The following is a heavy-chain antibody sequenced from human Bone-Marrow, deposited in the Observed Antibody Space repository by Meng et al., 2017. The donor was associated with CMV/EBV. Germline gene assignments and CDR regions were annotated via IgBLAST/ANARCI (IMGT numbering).Heavy chain of an antibody. CDR3: ARDTVYMGDAFDI. CDR1: GFTFSSYA. D-gene: IGHD4-11*01. V-gene: IGHV3-30-3*01. J-gene: IGHJ3*02. Sequence: LSLTFAASGFTFSSYAMHWVRQAPGKGLEWAAVISYDGSNKYYADSVKGRFTISRDNSKNTLYLQMNSLRAEDTAVYYCARDTVYMGDAFDIWGQGTMVTV. CDR2: ISYDGSNK.